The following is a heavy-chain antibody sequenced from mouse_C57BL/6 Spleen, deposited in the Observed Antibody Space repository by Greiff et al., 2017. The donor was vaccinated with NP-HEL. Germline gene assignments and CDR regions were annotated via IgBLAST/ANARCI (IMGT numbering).Heavy chain of an antibody. J-gene: IGHJ4*01. Sequence: VQLQESGPELVKPGASVKISCKASGYAFSSSWMNWVKQRPGKGLEWIGRIYPGDGDTNYNGKFKGKATLTADKSSSTAYMQLSSLTSEDSAVYFCARSNYYGSRYYAMDYWGQGTSVTVSS. CDR2: IYPGDGDT. CDR1: GYAFSSSW. D-gene: IGHD1-1*01. CDR3: ARSNYYGSRYYAMDY. V-gene: IGHV1-82*01.